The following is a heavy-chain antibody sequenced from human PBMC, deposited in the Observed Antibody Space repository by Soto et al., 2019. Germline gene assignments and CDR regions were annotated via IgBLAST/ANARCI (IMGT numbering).Heavy chain of an antibody. J-gene: IGHJ4*02. V-gene: IGHV4-39*01. CDR1: GASTSSSSYY. CDR3: ARHPRPPIAVAGNY. CDR2: IYYSGST. Sequence: SETLSLTCTVSGASTSSSSYYWGWIRQPPGKGLEWIGSIYYSGSTYYNPSLKSRVTISVDTSKNQFSLKLSSVTAADTAVYYCARHPRPPIAVAGNYWGQGTLVTVSS. D-gene: IGHD6-19*01.